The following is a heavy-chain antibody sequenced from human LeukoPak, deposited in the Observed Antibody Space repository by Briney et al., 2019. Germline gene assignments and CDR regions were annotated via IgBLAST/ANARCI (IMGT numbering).Heavy chain of an antibody. V-gene: IGHV3-21*01. Sequence: GGSLRLSCAASGFILSDYNMNWVRQAPGKGLEWVSFISISGSYITYADSVKGRFTISRDNAKNSLYLQMNSLRAEDTAVYYCARDLSATARAYDYWGQGTPVTVSS. CDR3: ARDLSATARAYDY. J-gene: IGHJ4*02. CDR1: GFILSDYN. CDR2: ISISGSYI. D-gene: IGHD2-15*01.